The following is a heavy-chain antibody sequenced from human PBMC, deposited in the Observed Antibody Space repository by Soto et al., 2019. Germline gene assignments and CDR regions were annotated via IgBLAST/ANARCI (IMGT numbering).Heavy chain of an antibody. CDR3: AKDLRGSLVFGLFEP. CDR1: GFALANYV. Sequence: GWSLRLSCAASGFALANYVMTWVRQAPGKGLEWVSSVSGGGHNTYYADSVKGRFTISRDNSKNTLYLQMNSPRDEDTAVYYCAKDLRGSLVFGLFEPWGKGTLVTVSS. V-gene: IGHV3-23*01. CDR2: VSGGGHNT. J-gene: IGHJ5*02. D-gene: IGHD3-10*01.